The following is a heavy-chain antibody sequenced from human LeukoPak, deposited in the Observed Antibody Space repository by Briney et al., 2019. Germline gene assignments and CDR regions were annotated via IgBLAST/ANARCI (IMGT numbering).Heavy chain of an antibody. J-gene: IGHJ6*03. Sequence: SSETLSLTCTVSGGPIRSTSYYWGWIRQPPGRGLEWIVSIYYSGSTYYNPSLKSRVAISVDTSKNQFSLKLSSVTDADTAVYYCGRLFYDFWSGHYYYYMDVWGKGTTVTVSS. CDR1: GGPIRSTSYY. V-gene: IGHV4-39*01. D-gene: IGHD3-3*01. CDR2: IYYSGST. CDR3: GRLFYDFWSGHYYYYMDV.